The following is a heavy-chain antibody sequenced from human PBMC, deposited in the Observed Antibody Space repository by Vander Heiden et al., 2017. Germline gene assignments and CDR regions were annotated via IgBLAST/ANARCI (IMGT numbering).Heavy chain of an antibody. J-gene: IGHJ5*02. D-gene: IGHD3-3*01. CDR3: ARGGTIFGVVIWFDP. CDR1: GCSISSGGYY. Sequence: QVQLQESGPGLVKPSQTLSLTCTVSGCSISSGGYYWSWIRQHPGKGLEWIGYIYYSGSTYYNPSLKSRVTISVDTSKNQFSLKLSSVTAADTAVYYCARGGTIFGVVIWFDPWGQGTLVTVSS. V-gene: IGHV4-31*03. CDR2: IYYSGST.